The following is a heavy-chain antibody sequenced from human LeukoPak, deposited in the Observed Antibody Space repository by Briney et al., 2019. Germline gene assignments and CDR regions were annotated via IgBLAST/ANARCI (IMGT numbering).Heavy chain of an antibody. D-gene: IGHD3-9*01. Sequence: ETLSLTCAVYGGSFSGYYWSWIRQPPGKGLEWVSVIYSGGSTYYADSVKGRFTISRDNSKNTLYLQMNSLRAEDTAVYYCARDRGDDILTGAFDIWGQGAMVTVSS. J-gene: IGHJ3*02. V-gene: IGHV3-66*01. CDR2: IYSGGST. CDR1: GGSFSGYY. CDR3: ARDRGDDILTGAFDI.